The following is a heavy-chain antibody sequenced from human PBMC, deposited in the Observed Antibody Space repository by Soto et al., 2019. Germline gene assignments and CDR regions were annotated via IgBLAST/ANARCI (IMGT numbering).Heavy chain of an antibody. CDR3: ARQGTMTTRGRLND. V-gene: IGHV1-3*01. J-gene: IGHJ4*02. CDR1: GCTFTRYA. Sequence: XXVQVSCKASGCTFTRYAMHWVRLAPGQXGGGRGWINEXNGNKXYSKKFKGRGXXTRDTDAXXXYMELRSMRSEDTAVYYCARQGTMTTRGRLNDWGQGTLVTVSS. D-gene: IGHD3-22*01. CDR2: INEXNGNK.